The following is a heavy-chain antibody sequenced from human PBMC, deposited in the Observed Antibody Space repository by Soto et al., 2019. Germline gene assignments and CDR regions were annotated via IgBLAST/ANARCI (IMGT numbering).Heavy chain of an antibody. CDR1: GLPFITCT. CDR2: ISSSGTYI. V-gene: IGHV3-21*01. J-gene: IGHJ4*02. D-gene: IGHD3-3*01. CDR3: AREGLMSGFLEWVPYYFDY. Sequence: PEGYLRLSCAASGLPFITCTMNGVRQAPGRGLEWVSSISSSGTYIYYADSVKGRFTISRDNAKNSLYLQMNSLRAEDTAVYYCAREGLMSGFLEWVPYYFDYWGQGTLVTVSS.